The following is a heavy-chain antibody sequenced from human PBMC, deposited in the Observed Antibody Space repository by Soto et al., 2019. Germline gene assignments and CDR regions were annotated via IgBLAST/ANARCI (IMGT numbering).Heavy chain of an antibody. CDR2: MNPNSGNS. V-gene: IGHV1-8*01. Sequence: QVQLVQSGAEVKKPGASVKVSCKASGYTFTSYDINWVRQATGQGLEWMGWMNPNSGNSGYAQKFQGRVTMTRNTSISTAYMELSSLRSEDSAVYYCARGFKRAVSGWYGVGYWGQGTLVTVSS. CDR3: ARGFKRAVSGWYGVGY. CDR1: GYTFTSYD. J-gene: IGHJ4*02. D-gene: IGHD6-19*01.